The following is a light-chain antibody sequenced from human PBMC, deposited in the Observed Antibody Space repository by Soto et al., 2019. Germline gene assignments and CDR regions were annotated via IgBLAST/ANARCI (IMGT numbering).Light chain of an antibody. V-gene: IGLV1-47*02. Sequence: QSVLTQPPSASGTPGQRVTISCSGSSSNIGSNYVYWYQQLPGTAPKLLIYSNNQRPSGVPDRFSGSKSGTSASLAISGLRSEDEADYYCCSYTGSSVVFGGGTKLTVL. CDR3: CSYTGSSVV. J-gene: IGLJ2*01. CDR2: SNN. CDR1: SSNIGSNY.